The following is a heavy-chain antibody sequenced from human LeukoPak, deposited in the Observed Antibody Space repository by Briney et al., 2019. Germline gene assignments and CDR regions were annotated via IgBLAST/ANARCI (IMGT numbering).Heavy chain of an antibody. CDR1: RASISSSRFY. CDR2: IFYSGST. Sequence: PSETLSLTCTVSRASISSSRFYWGWIRQPPGKGLEGFGSIFYSGSTYYNPSLKSRVTISVDTSKNELSLRLSSVTAADTAVYYCATHYGSGITYYFDYWGQGTLVTVSS. J-gene: IGHJ4*02. D-gene: IGHD3-10*01. V-gene: IGHV4-39*01. CDR3: ATHYGSGITYYFDY.